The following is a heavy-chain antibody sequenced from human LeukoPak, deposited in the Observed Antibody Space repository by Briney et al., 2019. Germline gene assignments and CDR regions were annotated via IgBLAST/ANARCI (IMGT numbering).Heavy chain of an antibody. CDR3: VRGGDVVVVAANDAFDI. CDR2: ICPGDSDT. V-gene: IGHV5-51*01. D-gene: IGHD2-15*01. CDR1: GYSFTSYW. J-gene: IGHJ3*02. Sequence: GESLKISCKGSGYSFTSYWIGWVRQMPGKGLEWMGIICPGDSDTRYSPSFQGQVTISADKSISTAYLQWSTLKASDTAMYYCVRGGDVVVVAANDAFDIWGQGTMVTVSS.